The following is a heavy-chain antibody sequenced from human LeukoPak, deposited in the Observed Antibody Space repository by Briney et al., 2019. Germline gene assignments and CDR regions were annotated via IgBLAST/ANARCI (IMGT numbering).Heavy chain of an antibody. V-gene: IGHV4-59*08. Sequence: SETLSLTCTASGGSISSYYWSWIRQPPGKGLEWIGYIYYSGSTNYNPSLKSRVTISVDTSKNQFSLKLSSVTAADTAVYYCARSAYCGGDCYFGTFDIWGQGTMVTVSS. J-gene: IGHJ3*02. CDR2: IYYSGST. D-gene: IGHD2-21*02. CDR1: GGSISSYY. CDR3: ARSAYCGGDCYFGTFDI.